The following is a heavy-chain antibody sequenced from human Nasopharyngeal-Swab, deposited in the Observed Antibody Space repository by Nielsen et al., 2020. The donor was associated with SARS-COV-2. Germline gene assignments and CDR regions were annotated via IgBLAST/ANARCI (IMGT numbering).Heavy chain of an antibody. D-gene: IGHD3-22*01. V-gene: IGHV3-23*01. CDR2: ISGSGGST. CDR3: TREGVQDYYDSVDYYYGMDV. CDR1: GFTFSSYA. Sequence: GESLKISCAASGFTFSSYAMSWVRQAPGKGLEWVSAISGSGGSTYYADSVKGRFTISRDNPKNTLYLQMNSLKTEDTAVYYCTREGVQDYYDSVDYYYGMDVWGQGTTVTVSS. J-gene: IGHJ6*02.